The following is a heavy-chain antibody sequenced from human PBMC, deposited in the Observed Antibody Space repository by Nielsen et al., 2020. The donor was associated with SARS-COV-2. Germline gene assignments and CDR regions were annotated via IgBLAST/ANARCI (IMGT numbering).Heavy chain of an antibody. CDR1: GYTFTSYY. CDR3: ARDIGFLEWLLYY. CDR2: VNPNSGGT. Sequence: ASVKVSCKASGYTFTSYYMHWVRQAPGQGLEWMGRVNPNSGGTNYAQKFQGRVIMTRDTSISTAYMELSRLRSDDTAVYYCARDIGFLEWLLYYWGQGTLVTVSS. D-gene: IGHD3-3*01. J-gene: IGHJ4*02. V-gene: IGHV1-2*06.